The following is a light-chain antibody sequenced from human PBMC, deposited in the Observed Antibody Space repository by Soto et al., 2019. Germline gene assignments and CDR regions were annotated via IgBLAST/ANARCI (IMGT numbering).Light chain of an antibody. V-gene: IGKV3-11*01. J-gene: IGKJ4*01. CDR2: HAS. CDR1: QSVSTS. Sequence: EIVLTQSPATLSLSPGERATLSCRASQSVSTSLAWYQQKPGQAPRLLLYHASNRATDIPARFSGSGSGTDFTLTISSLEPEDFAIYYCQQRSNWPLNFGGGTKVEIK. CDR3: QQRSNWPLN.